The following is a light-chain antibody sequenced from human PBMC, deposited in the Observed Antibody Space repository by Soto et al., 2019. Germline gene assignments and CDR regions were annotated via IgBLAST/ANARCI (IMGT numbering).Light chain of an antibody. CDR1: QGINNH. J-gene: IGKJ5*01. CDR2: AAS. CDR3: QQLHGYPIT. V-gene: IGKV1-9*01. Sequence: IQLTQSPSSLSESVGDRVTITCRASQGINNHLAWYQQKSGKAPKLLIYAASTLQGGVPSRFSGSGSGTDFTLTISSLQPEDFATYFCQQLHGYPITFGQGIRLEIK.